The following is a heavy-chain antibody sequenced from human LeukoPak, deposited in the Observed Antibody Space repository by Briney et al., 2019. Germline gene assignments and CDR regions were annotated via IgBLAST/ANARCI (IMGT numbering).Heavy chain of an antibody. CDR2: INWNGSST. J-gene: IGHJ3*02. CDR3: ARGMGATFDAFDI. Sequence: GGSLRLSCAAPGCSFYDYGMSWVRHAPGKGLEWVSGINWNGSSTDYADSVKGRFTISRDNANKSLYLQMNSLRAEDTALYYCARGMGATFDAFDIWGQGTMVTVSS. CDR1: GCSFYDYG. D-gene: IGHD1-26*01. V-gene: IGHV3-20*04.